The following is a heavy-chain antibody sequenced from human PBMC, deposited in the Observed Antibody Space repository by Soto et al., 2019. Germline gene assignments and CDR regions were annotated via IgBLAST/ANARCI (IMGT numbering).Heavy chain of an antibody. V-gene: IGHV3-23*01. CDR1: GFTFSSYS. J-gene: IGHJ5*02. CDR3: AKDVKDIVLVPAASFDP. D-gene: IGHD2-2*01. CDR2: ISGSGGST. Sequence: GGSLRLSCAASGFTFSSYSMSWVRQAPGKGLEWVSAISGSGGSTYYADSVKGRFTISRDNSKNTLYLQMNSLRAEDTAVYYCAKDVKDIVLVPAASFDPWGQGTLVTV.